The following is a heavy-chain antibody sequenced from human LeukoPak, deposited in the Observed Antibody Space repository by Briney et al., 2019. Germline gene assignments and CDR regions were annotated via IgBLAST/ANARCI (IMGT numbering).Heavy chain of an antibody. V-gene: IGHV3-23*01. D-gene: IGHD2-15*01. CDR2: ISGSGGST. CDR3: AKDTLGGVVVASTFDY. Sequence: HSGGSLRLSCAASGLTFSSYAMSWVRQAPGKGLEWVSAISGSGGSTYYADSVKGRFTISRDNSKNTLYLQMNSLRAEDTAVYYCAKDTLGGVVVASTFDYWGQGTLVTVSS. CDR1: GLTFSSYA. J-gene: IGHJ4*02.